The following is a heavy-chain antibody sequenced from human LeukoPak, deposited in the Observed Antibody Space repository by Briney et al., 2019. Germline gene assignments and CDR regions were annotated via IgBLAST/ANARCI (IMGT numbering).Heavy chain of an antibody. CDR3: AREYYGSSSVWFDP. CDR1: GGSISSGSYY. J-gene: IGHJ5*02. V-gene: IGHV4-61*02. CDR2: IYTSGST. D-gene: IGHD6-6*01. Sequence: SQTLSLTCTVSGGSISSGSYYWSWIRQPAGKGLEWIGRIYTSGSTNYNPSLKSRVTISVDTSKNQFSLKLSSVTAADTAVYYCAREYYGSSSVWFDPWGQGTLVTVSS.